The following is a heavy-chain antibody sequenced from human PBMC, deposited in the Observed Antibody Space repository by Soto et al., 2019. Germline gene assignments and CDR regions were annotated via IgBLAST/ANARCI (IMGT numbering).Heavy chain of an antibody. CDR1: GYTFSSHG. J-gene: IGHJ5*01. D-gene: IGHD2-15*01. CDR3: AREGSYGWYDC. Sequence: QVQLVQSGAEVRKPGASVKVSCKASGYTFSSHGIIWVQQAPGQGLEWMGWISGYNGNAKYAQRFQGRVTMTTDTSTSTVYMDLRSLGSDDSAVYYCAREGSYGWYDCWGQGTLVTVSS. V-gene: IGHV1-18*01. CDR2: ISGYNGNA.